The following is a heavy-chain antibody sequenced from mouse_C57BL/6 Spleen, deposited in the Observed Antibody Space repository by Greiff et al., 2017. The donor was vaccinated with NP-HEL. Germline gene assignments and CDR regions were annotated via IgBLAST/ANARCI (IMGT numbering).Heavy chain of an antibody. CDR1: GFTFSDYG. CDR2: ISSGSSTI. Sequence: EVQVVESGGGLVKPGGSLKLSCAASGFTFSDYGMHWVRQAPEKGLEWVAYISSGSSTIYYADTVKGRFTISRDNAKNTLFLQMTSLRSEDTAMYYCARGWFFDYWGQGTTLTVSS. D-gene: IGHD1-1*02. V-gene: IGHV5-17*01. CDR3: ARGWFFDY. J-gene: IGHJ2*01.